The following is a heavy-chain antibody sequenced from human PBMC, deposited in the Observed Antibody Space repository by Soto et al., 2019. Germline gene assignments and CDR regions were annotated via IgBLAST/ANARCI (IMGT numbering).Heavy chain of an antibody. CDR3: AKVAGGDDYSNPYYIDY. CDR2: ISGSGGDT. Sequence: GGSLRLSCAASGFTFSSYAMSWVRQAPGKGLEWGSAISGSGGDTYYADSVKGRFTISRDNSKNTLYLQMNSLRAEDTAVYYCAKVAGGDDYSNPYYIDYWGQATLYTVSS. D-gene: IGHD4-4*01. CDR1: GFTFSSYA. V-gene: IGHV3-23*01. J-gene: IGHJ4*02.